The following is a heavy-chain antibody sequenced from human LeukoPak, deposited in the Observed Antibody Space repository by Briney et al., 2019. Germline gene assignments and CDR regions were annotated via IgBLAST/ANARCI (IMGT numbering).Heavy chain of an antibody. CDR3: ARIAYSGYDFRGGADY. J-gene: IGHJ4*02. D-gene: IGHD5-12*01. CDR1: GGSISSYY. V-gene: IGHV4-59*01. Sequence: PETLSLTCTVSGGSISSYYWSWIRQPPGKGLEWIGYIYYSGSTNYNPSLKSRVTISVVTSKNHFSLNLKLSSVTAADTAVYYCARIAYSGYDFRGGADYWGQGTLVTVSS. CDR2: IYYSGST.